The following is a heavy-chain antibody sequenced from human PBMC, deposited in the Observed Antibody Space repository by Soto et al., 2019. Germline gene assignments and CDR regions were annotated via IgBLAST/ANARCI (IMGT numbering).Heavy chain of an antibody. V-gene: IGHV3-23*01. CDR3: AKELDRVAAAGTGYYYGMDV. CDR2: ISGSGGST. Sequence: GGSLRLSCAASGFTFSSYAMSWVRQAPGKGLEWVSAISGSGGSTYYADSVKGRFTISRDNSKNTLYLQMNSLRAEDTAVYYCAKELDRVAAAGTGYYYGMDVWGQGTTVTVSS. CDR1: GFTFSSYA. D-gene: IGHD6-13*01. J-gene: IGHJ6*02.